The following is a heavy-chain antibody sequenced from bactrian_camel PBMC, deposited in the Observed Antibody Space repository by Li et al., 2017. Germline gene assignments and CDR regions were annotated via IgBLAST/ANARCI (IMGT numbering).Heavy chain of an antibody. Sequence: HVQLVESGGGLVQPGESLKLSCAASGFTFAFETSWKYWVRQAPGKGHEGVASINSDGGTTYYQDSVKGRFTIARDNAKSMVYLQMERLKSEDTALYYCTTRISECVYYTSSDGCYSHRGQGTQVTVS. D-gene: IGHD2*01. J-gene: IGHJ4*01. CDR1: GFTFAFETSW. V-gene: IGHV3S1*01. CDR2: INSDGGTT.